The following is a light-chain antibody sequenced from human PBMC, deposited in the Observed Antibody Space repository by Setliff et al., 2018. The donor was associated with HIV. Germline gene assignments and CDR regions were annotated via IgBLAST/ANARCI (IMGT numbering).Light chain of an antibody. CDR1: SNDVGRYNL. CDR3: CSNTGSNTYV. Sequence: ALTQPASVSGSPGQSVTISCTGTSNDVGRYNLVSWYQQHPGKAPKLMIYQATKRPSGVSNRFSGSKSGNTASLTISGLQAEDEADYYCCSNTGSNTYVFGTGTKVTVL. J-gene: IGLJ1*01. V-gene: IGLV2-23*01. CDR2: QAT.